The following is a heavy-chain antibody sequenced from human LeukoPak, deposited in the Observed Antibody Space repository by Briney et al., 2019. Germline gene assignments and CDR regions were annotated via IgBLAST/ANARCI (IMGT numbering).Heavy chain of an antibody. CDR3: ARAPSEIGGYYPEYFRH. J-gene: IGHJ1*01. Sequence: GGSLRLSCAASGFTFSSYWMHWIRQAPGKGLVWVSRIKSDGSTNYADSVKGRFTISRDNAKNTLSLQMNSLRAEDTGVYYCARAPSEIGGYYPEYFRHWGQGTLVTVSS. D-gene: IGHD3-22*01. V-gene: IGHV3-74*01. CDR1: GFTFSSYW. CDR2: IKSDGST.